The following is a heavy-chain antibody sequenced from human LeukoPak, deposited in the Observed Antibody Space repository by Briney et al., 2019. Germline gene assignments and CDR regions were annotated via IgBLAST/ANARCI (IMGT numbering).Heavy chain of an antibody. CDR1: GFTFSSYS. V-gene: IGHV3-21*01. CDR3: ARDEGYYDFWSGYYTHYYYYYMDV. J-gene: IGHJ6*03. Sequence: PGGSLRLSCAASGFTFSSYSMNWLRQAPGKAREWVSSISSSSSYIYYADSGRGRFTISRDNAKNSLYLQMNSLRAEDTAVYYCARDEGYYDFWSGYYTHYYYYYMDVWGKGTTVTVSS. CDR2: ISSSSSYI. D-gene: IGHD3-3*01.